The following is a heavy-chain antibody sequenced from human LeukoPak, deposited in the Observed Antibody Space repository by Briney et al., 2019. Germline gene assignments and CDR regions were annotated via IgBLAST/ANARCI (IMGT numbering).Heavy chain of an antibody. CDR2: INPTAGST. Sequence: ASVKVSCKTSGYTFTSYYIHWVRQAPGQGLEWMGIINPTAGSTTYAQKFQDGVTMTRDTSTSTVYMELSGLTSEDTAVYYCAKDRIAADYWGQGTLVTVSS. CDR3: AKDRIAADY. D-gene: IGHD6-13*01. CDR1: GYTFTSYY. J-gene: IGHJ4*02. V-gene: IGHV1-46*01.